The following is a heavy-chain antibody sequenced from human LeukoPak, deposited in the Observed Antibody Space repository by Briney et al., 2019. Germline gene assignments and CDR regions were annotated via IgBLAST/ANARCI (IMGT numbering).Heavy chain of an antibody. CDR3: ARGKDSSGWYYFDY. CDR1: GFTFSSYS. Sequence: KAGGSLRLSCTASGFTFSSYSMIWVRQAPGRGLEGVSSISCSTTYIYYADSVKGRFTISRDSAKNSLYLQMNSLSAEDTAVYYCARGKDSSGWYYFDYWGQGTLVTVSS. D-gene: IGHD6-19*01. J-gene: IGHJ4*02. CDR2: ISCSTTYI. V-gene: IGHV3-21*01.